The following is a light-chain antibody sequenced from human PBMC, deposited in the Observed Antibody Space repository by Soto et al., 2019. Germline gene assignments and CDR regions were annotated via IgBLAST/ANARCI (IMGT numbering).Light chain of an antibody. CDR3: QQRSNWRIT. V-gene: IGKV3-11*01. CDR1: QSVSSS. Sequence: EIVLTQSPATLSLSPGERATLSCRASQSVSSSLAWYQQKPGQAPRLLISDTSNRATGIPARFSGSGSGTDFTLTISSPEPEDFAVYYCQQRSNWRITFGQGTRLEIK. J-gene: IGKJ5*01. CDR2: DTS.